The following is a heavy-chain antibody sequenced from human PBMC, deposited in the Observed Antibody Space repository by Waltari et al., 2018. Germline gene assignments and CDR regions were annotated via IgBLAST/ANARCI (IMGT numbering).Heavy chain of an antibody. V-gene: IGHV4-59*02. D-gene: IGHD3-16*01. J-gene: IGHJ5*02. CDR3: ARDRGEIWDDVFGPAGFDP. Sequence: QVQLQESGPGLVKPSETLSLPCTVSSGSVRAYHWSRLRQSPGKGLEWIWCVYCRGTTPSTPSLKSRVIISVDTSKNQLSLKLTSVTAADTAVYYCARDRGEIWDDVFGPAGFDPWGQGTLVTVSS. CDR2: VYCRGTT. CDR1: SGSVRAYH.